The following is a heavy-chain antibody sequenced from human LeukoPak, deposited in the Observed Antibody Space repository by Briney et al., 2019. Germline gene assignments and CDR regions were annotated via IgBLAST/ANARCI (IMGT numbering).Heavy chain of an antibody. D-gene: IGHD4-11*01. J-gene: IGHJ4*02. V-gene: IGHV3-53*05. CDR2: IYSGGST. Sequence: GGSLRLSCAASGFTVSSNYMSWVRQAPGKGLDWVSVIYSGGSTYYADSVKGRSTISRDNAKNSLYLQMNSLRAEDTALYYCASALHEFDYWGQGTLVTVSS. CDR3: ASALHEFDY. CDR1: GFTVSSNY.